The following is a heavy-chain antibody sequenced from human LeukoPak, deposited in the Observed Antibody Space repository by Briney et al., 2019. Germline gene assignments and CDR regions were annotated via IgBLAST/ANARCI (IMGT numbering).Heavy chain of an antibody. CDR1: GFTFDDYA. Sequence: GGSLRLSCAASGFTFDDYAMHWVRQAPGKGLEWVSSIVWNSGRMDYADSVKGRFIISRDNAKNSLYLQMNSLRTEDMALYYCAKDVSYSPTATYDYWGQGTLVTVSS. CDR2: IVWNSGRM. D-gene: IGHD4-17*01. J-gene: IGHJ4*02. V-gene: IGHV3-9*03. CDR3: AKDVSYSPTATYDY.